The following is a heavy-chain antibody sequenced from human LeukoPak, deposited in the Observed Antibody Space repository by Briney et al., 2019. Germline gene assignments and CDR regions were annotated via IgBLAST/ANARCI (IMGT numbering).Heavy chain of an antibody. CDR2: ISYSGST. J-gene: IGHJ4*02. CDR3: ARGLGSYPYYFDY. CDR1: GGSISSYY. V-gene: IGHV4-59*01. Sequence: SETLSLTCTVSGGSISSYYWSWLRLPPGKGPEWIGSISYSGSTNYNPSLKSRVTISIDTSKNHFSLKVTSVTAADTAVYYCARGLGSYPYYFDYWGQGTLVTVSS. D-gene: IGHD1-26*01.